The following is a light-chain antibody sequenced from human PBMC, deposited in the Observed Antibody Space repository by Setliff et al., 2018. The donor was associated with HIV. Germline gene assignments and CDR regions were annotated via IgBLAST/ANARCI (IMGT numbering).Light chain of an antibody. CDR1: SGDVGGYNY. V-gene: IGLV2-8*01. CDR3: SSYAGSNIYV. J-gene: IGLJ1*01. CDR2: EVN. Sequence: QSVLTQPPSASGSPGQSVTISCTGTSGDVGGYNYVSWYQQHPGKAPKLMIYEVNQRPSGVPDRFSGSKSGDTASLTVSGLQAEDEADYFCSSYAGSNIYVLGTGTKVTVL.